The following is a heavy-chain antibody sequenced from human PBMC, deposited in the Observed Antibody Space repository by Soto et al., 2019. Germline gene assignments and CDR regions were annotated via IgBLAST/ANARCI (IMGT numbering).Heavy chain of an antibody. CDR3: VKERYAQLWVEDYGVDV. J-gene: IGHJ6*02. Sequence: QVQLVESGGGVVQPGRSLRLSCAASGFTFSSYGIHWVRQAPGKGLEWVALISYDGTDKYYADSVKGRFTISRDNSKNTLYLQMSSLGPEDTAVYYCVKERYAQLWVEDYGVDVWGQGTTVTV. CDR1: GFTFSSYG. CDR2: ISYDGTDK. D-gene: IGHD5-18*01. V-gene: IGHV3-30*18.